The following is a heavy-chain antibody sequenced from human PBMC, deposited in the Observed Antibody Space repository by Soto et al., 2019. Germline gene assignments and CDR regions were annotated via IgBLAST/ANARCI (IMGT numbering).Heavy chain of an antibody. CDR3: ARGACSDNRYWYFDL. D-gene: IGHD6-19*01. V-gene: IGHV3-66*01. J-gene: IGHJ2*01. CDR1: GFTVNSNY. CDR2: LYSSGSA. Sequence: EMQLVESGGGLVQPGGSLRLSCAATGFTVNSNYMTWVRQAPGKGLEWVSVLYSSGSAYYADSVKGRFTISRDDSKNTLYLQMNSLRAEDTAFYYCARGACSDNRYWYFDLWGRGSLVTVSS.